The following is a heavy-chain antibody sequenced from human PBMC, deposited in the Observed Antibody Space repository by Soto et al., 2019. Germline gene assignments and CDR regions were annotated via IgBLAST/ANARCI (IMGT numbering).Heavy chain of an antibody. J-gene: IGHJ3*02. D-gene: IGHD3-22*01. V-gene: IGHV3-72*01. CDR3: VRVRDYYDSNGYSVDAFDI. CDR2: SRNKANSYTT. Sequence: GGSLRLSCAAPGFTFSDHYIDWVRQAPGKGLEWVGRSRNKANSYTTDYAASVKGRFTISRDDSKNSLYLQMNSLKIEDTAVYYCVRVRDYYDSNGYSVDAFDIWGQGTMVTVSS. CDR1: GFTFSDHY.